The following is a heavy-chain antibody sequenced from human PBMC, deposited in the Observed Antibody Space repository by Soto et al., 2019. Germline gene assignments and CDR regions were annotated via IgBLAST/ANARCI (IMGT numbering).Heavy chain of an antibody. D-gene: IGHD5-18*01. CDR2: IYPGDSDT. V-gene: IGHV5-51*01. CDR3: ASRSRNTAMDPYYYYGMDV. Sequence: GESLKISCKGSGYSFTSYWIGWVSQMPGKGLEWMGIIYPGDSDTRYSPSFQGQVTISADKSISTAYLQWSSLKASDTAMYYCASRSRNTAMDPYYYYGMDVWGQGTTVTVSS. J-gene: IGHJ6*02. CDR1: GYSFTSYW.